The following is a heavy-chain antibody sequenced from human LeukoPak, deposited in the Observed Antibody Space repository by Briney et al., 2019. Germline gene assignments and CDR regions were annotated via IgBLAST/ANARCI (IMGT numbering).Heavy chain of an antibody. CDR3: AKDLKGTCSNGICYTSYYYYYMDV. J-gene: IGHJ6*03. V-gene: IGHV3-30*02. CDR1: GLSFSSYG. D-gene: IGHD2-8*01. Sequence: GGSLRLSCAASGLSFSSYGMHWVRQAPGKGLEWVAFVHYDGSNNYYADSVKGRFTISRDTSRKTLYLQMSSLRPEDTAVYYCAKDLKGTCSNGICYTSYYYYYMDVWGKGTTVTVSS. CDR2: VHYDGSNN.